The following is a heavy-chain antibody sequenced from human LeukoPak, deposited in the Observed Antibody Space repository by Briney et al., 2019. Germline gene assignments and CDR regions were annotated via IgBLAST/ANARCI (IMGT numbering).Heavy chain of an antibody. J-gene: IGHJ5*02. CDR2: INPSDDST. Sequence: GASVKVSCKASGYTFTSYYMHWVRQAPGQGLEWMGIINPSDDSTIYAQKFQGRVTVTRDTSTCTVYMELSSLRSEDTAVYYCARAWRYTDWFDPWGQGTLVTVSS. CDR3: ARAWRYTDWFDP. D-gene: IGHD1-14*01. V-gene: IGHV1-46*01. CDR1: GYTFTSYY.